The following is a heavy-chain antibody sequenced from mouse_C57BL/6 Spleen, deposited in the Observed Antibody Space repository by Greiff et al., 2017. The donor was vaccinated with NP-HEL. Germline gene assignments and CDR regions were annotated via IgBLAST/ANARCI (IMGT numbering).Heavy chain of an antibody. V-gene: IGHV1-81*01. CDR2: IYPRSGNT. CDR1: GYTFTSYG. Sequence: QVQLQQSGAELARPGASVKLSCKASGYTFTSYGISWVKQRTGQGLEWIGEIYPRSGNTYYNEKFKGKATLTADKSSSTAYMELRSLTSEDSAVYFCARGYDGYYGGFAYWGQGTLVTVSA. CDR3: ARGYDGYYGGFAY. J-gene: IGHJ3*01. D-gene: IGHD2-3*01.